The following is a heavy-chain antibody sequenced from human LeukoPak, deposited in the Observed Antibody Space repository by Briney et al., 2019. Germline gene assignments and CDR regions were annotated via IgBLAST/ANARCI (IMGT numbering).Heavy chain of an antibody. V-gene: IGHV7-4-1*02. CDR1: GYTFTSYA. CDR3: ARSGYSYTYYYYYGMDV. J-gene: IGHJ6*02. D-gene: IGHD5-18*01. CDR2: INTNTGNP. Sequence: ASVKVSCKASGYTFTSYAMNWVRQAPGQGLEWMGWINTNTGNPTYAQGFTGRFVFSLDPSVSTAYLQISSRKAEDTAVYYCARSGYSYTYYYYYGMDVWGQGTTVTVSS.